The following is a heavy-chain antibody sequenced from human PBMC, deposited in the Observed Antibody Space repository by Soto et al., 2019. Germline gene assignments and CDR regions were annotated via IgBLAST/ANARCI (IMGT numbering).Heavy chain of an antibody. J-gene: IGHJ6*02. V-gene: IGHV3-23*01. CDR2: ISGSGGST. Sequence: GGSLRLSYAASGFTFSSYAMSWVRQAPGKGQEWVSAISGSGGSTYYADSVKGRFTISRDNSKNTLYLQMNSLRAEDTAVYYCVKWGYNWKGFGYYYYGMDVWGQGTTVIVS. CDR1: GFTFSSYA. CDR3: VKWGYNWKGFGYYYYGMDV. D-gene: IGHD1-20*01.